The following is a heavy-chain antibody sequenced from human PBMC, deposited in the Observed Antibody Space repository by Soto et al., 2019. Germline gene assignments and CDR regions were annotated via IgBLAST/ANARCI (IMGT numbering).Heavy chain of an antibody. J-gene: IGHJ4*02. CDR2: INHSGST. CDR1: GGSFSGYY. CDR3: ARGSRGSGRFPFDY. Sequence: QVQLQQWGAGLLKPSETLSLTCAVYGGSFSGYYWSWIRQPPGKGLEWIGEINHSGSTNYNPSLKSRVTISVDTSKTQFSLKLSSVTAADTAVYYCARGSRGSGRFPFDYWGQGTLVTVSS. V-gene: IGHV4-34*01. D-gene: IGHD3-10*01.